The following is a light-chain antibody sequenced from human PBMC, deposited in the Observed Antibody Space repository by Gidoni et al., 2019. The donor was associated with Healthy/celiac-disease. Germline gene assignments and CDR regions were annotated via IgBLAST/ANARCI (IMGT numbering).Light chain of an antibody. CDR1: QSISSY. Sequence: DIQMAQSPSSLSASVGDRVTITCRASQSISSYLNWYQQEPGNAPKLLISAASSLQSGVPSRFSGSGSGTDFTLTISSLQPEDFATYYCQQSYTTPWTFGQGTKVEIK. V-gene: IGKV1-39*01. CDR2: AAS. J-gene: IGKJ1*01. CDR3: QQSYTTPWT.